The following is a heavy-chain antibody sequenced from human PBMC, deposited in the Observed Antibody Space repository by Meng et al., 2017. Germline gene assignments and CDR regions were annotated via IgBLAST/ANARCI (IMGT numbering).Heavy chain of an antibody. J-gene: IGHJ4*02. D-gene: IGHD3-22*01. CDR1: GYTFTGYY. CDR2: INPNSGGT. V-gene: IGHV1-2*02. Sequence: ASVKVSCKASGYTFTGYYMHWVRQAPGQGLEWMGWINPNSGGTNYAQKFQGRVTMTRDTSISTAYMELSRLGSDDTAVYYCARLDITMIVGFDYWGQRTLVTVSS. CDR3: ARLDITMIVGFDY.